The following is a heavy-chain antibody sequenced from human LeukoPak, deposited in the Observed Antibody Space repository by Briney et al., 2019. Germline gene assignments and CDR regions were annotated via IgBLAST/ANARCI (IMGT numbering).Heavy chain of an antibody. CDR3: ASLGTLRS. CDR2: IYYSGTN. D-gene: IGHD7-27*01. CDR1: GGSVSSSSYD. V-gene: IGHV4-39*01. J-gene: IGHJ5*02. Sequence: SETLSLTCTVSGGSVSSSSYDWGWIRQPPGKGLGWIRSIYYSGTNSNTPSPKYRVSIPIHKPKNQFSMKLTSVTPADTAMYYCASLGTLRSWGQGTLVTVSS.